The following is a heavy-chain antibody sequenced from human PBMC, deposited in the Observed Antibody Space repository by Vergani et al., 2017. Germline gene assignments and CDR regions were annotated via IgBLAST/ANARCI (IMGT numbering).Heavy chain of an antibody. CDR3: AKDLTGGIVVVPAAPTGPLEFDY. J-gene: IGHJ4*02. Sequence: EVQLLESGGGLVQPGGSLRLSCAASGFTFSSYAMSWVRQAPGKGLEWVSVIYSGGSSTYYADSVKGRFTISRDNSKNTLYLQMNSLRAEDTAVYYCAKDLTGGIVVVPAAPTGPLEFDYWGQGTLVTVSS. CDR2: IYSGGSST. D-gene: IGHD2-2*01. V-gene: IGHV3-23*03. CDR1: GFTFSSYA.